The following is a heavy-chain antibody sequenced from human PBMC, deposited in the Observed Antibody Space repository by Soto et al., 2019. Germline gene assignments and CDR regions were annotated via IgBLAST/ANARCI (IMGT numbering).Heavy chain of an antibody. V-gene: IGHV4-59*01. J-gene: IGHJ4*02. CDR2: VHYSGST. D-gene: IGHD3-16*01. CDR1: GGSFHNFY. Sequence: PSGTLSLTCTLSGGSFHNFYWLWIRQPPGKGLEWVGHVHYSGSTNYSPSLNSRATISLDTSKSQLSLKLRSVTAADTAMYFCARWVDYYATSGYFSFDSCGQGIPVTVSS. CDR3: ARWVDYYATSGYFSFDS.